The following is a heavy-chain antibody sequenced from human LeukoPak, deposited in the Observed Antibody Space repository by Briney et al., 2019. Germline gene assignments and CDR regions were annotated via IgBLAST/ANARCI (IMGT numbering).Heavy chain of an antibody. Sequence: ASVKASCRTSGYTFANYAVTWVRQAPGQGLEWVGWITPYNGHTVYALKLQGRVTMTTDTSTSTAYMELRSLASDDTAVYYCSRGGGPLHLAGTCDYWGQGTPVTVSS. CDR3: SRGGGPLHLAGTCDY. D-gene: IGHD1/OR15-1a*01. CDR1: GYTFANYA. J-gene: IGHJ4*02. V-gene: IGHV1-18*01. CDR2: ITPYNGHT.